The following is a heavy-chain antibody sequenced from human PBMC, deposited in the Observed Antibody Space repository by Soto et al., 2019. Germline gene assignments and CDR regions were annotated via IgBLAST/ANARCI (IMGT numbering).Heavy chain of an antibody. CDR1: GYTFTSYA. V-gene: IGHV1-3*01. Sequence: ASGKVSCKASGYTFTSYAMHWVRQAPGQRLEWMGWINAGNGNTKYSQKFQGRVTITRDTSASTAYMELSSLRSEDTAVYYCARSYVLRYFDWLPNDAFDIWGQGTMVTVSS. D-gene: IGHD3-9*01. CDR3: ARSYVLRYFDWLPNDAFDI. J-gene: IGHJ3*02. CDR2: INAGNGNT.